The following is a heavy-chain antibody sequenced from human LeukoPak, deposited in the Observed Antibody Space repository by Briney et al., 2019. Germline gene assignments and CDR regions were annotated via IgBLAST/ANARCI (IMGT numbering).Heavy chain of an antibody. Sequence: SETLSLTCTVSGGSISSGDYYWTWIRQPPGMGLEWIAYINHFGSAYYNSSLKSRVTISVDTSKNQFSLKLSSVTAADTAVYYCARHLGYYYYYMDVWGKGTTVTVSS. CDR1: GGSISSGDYY. J-gene: IGHJ6*03. CDR2: INHFGSA. V-gene: IGHV4-30-2*02. CDR3: ARHLGYYYYYMDV.